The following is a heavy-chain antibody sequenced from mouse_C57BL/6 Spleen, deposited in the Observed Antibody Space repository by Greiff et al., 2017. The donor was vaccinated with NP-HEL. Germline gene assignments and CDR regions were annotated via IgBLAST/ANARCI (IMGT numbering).Heavy chain of an antibody. CDR1: GYAFSSSW. Sequence: QVQLQQSGPELVKPGASVKISCKASGYAFSSSWMNWVKQRPGKGLEWIGRIYPGDGDTNYNGKFKGKATLTADKSSSTAYMQLSSLTSEDSAVYFCARDGYYVGAPYAMDYWGQGTSVTVSS. J-gene: IGHJ4*01. CDR3: ARDGYYVGAPYAMDY. CDR2: IYPGDGDT. V-gene: IGHV1-82*01. D-gene: IGHD2-3*01.